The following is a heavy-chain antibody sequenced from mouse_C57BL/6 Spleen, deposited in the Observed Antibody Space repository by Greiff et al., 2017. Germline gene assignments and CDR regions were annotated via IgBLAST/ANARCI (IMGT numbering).Heavy chain of an antibody. V-gene: IGHV1-81*01. Sequence: QVQLQQSGAELARPGASVKLSCKASGYTFTSYGISWVKQRTGQGLEWIGEIYPRSGNTYYNEKFKGKATLTADKSSSTAYMELRSLTSEDSAVYFCARRSGNYFSYWYCDVWGTGTTVTVSS. CDR2: IYPRSGNT. CDR3: ARRSGNYFSYWYCDV. D-gene: IGHD2-1*01. CDR1: GYTFTSYG. J-gene: IGHJ1*03.